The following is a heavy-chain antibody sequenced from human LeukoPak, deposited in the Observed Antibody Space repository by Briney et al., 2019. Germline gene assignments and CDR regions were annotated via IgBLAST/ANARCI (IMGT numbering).Heavy chain of an antibody. Sequence: ASVKVSCKASGYTFIGYYVHWVRQAPGQGLEWMGWINSKSGGTNYAQKFQGRVAMTRDTSISTAYMELSSLRSGDTAVYYCARGGDYYDSSGYYDDAFDIWGQGTMVTVSS. CDR2: INSKSGGT. J-gene: IGHJ3*02. D-gene: IGHD3-22*01. V-gene: IGHV1-2*02. CDR1: GYTFIGYY. CDR3: ARGGDYYDSSGYYDDAFDI.